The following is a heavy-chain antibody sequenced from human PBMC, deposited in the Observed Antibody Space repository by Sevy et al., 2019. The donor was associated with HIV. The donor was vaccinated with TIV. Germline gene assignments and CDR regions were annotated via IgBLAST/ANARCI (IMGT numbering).Heavy chain of an antibody. Sequence: SETLSLTCTVSGGSISNSESYWSWIRQPPGKGLEWIGYIHYTGGTYYNPFLKSRVAMSVDTSEKQFSLKLSSMTEADKAVYYCASKRGYNHGPFDYWGQGTLVTVSS. CDR2: IHYTGGT. J-gene: IGHJ4*02. D-gene: IGHD5-12*01. CDR1: GGSISNSESY. V-gene: IGHV4-30-4*02. CDR3: ASKRGYNHGPFDY.